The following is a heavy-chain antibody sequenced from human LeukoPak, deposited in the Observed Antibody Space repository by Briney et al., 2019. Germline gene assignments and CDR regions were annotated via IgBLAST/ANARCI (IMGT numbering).Heavy chain of an antibody. J-gene: IGHJ4*02. CDR1: GNTFTDLS. Sequence: ASVKVSCKFSGNTFTDLSMSWVRQAPGKGLEWMGGFDPEDVETIYAQKFQGRVTMTEDTSTATAYMDLSSLRPDDTAVYYCATDFYRGRQFDYWGQGTLVTVSS. V-gene: IGHV1-24*01. CDR3: ATDFYRGRQFDY. D-gene: IGHD2/OR15-2a*01. CDR2: FDPEDVET.